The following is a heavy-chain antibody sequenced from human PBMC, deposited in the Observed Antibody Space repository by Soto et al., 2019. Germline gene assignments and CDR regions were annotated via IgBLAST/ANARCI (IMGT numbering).Heavy chain of an antibody. CDR3: ARGGGAYCGGDCFAHWYFDL. CDR2: IIPIFGTA. D-gene: IGHD2-21*02. J-gene: IGHJ2*01. V-gene: IGHV1-69*12. Sequence: QVQLVQSGAEVKKPGSSVKVSCKASGGTFSSYAISWVRQAPGQGLEWMGGIIPIFGTANYAQKFQGRVTITADESTSTDYMEMSRLRSEDTAVYYCARGGGAYCGGDCFAHWYFDLWGRGTLVTVSS. CDR1: GGTFSSYA.